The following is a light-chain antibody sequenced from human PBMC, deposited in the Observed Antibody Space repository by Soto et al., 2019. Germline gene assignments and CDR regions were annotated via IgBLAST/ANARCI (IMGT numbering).Light chain of an antibody. J-gene: IGLJ1*01. V-gene: IGLV1-40*01. Sequence: QSVLTQPPSVSGAPGQRVTVSCTGSSSNIGAGYDVHWYQQLPGTAPKLLIYENSNRPSGVPDRFFGSKSGTSASLAITGLQAEDEADYYCQSYDSSLSAVFGTGTKLTVL. CDR1: SSNIGAGYD. CDR2: ENS. CDR3: QSYDSSLSAV.